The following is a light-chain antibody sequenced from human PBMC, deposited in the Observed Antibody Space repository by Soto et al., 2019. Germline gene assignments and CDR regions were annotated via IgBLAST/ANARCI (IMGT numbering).Light chain of an antibody. V-gene: IGKV1-39*01. CDR3: QQSYSTPPWT. CDR1: QSISSY. CDR2: AAS. Sequence: DLQITQSPSSLSASVGDRVTITWRASQSISSYLNWYQQKPGKAPKLLIYAASSLQSGVPSRFSGSGSGTDFTLTISSLQPEDFATYYCQQSYSTPPWTVGQGTKLDIK. J-gene: IGKJ1*01.